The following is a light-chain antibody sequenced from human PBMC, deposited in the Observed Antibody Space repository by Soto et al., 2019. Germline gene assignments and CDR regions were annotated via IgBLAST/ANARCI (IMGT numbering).Light chain of an antibody. V-gene: IGKV3-20*01. CDR2: GAS. CDR1: QSFTSTS. CDR3: QQYDSSPRT. Sequence: EIVLTHSPGTLSLSPWARATLSVSSSQSFTSTSLAWYQQKPGQAPRLLISGASRRAAGIPDRFSGSGSGTDFTLTISRLESEDIAVYYCQQYDSSPRTFGQGTKVDIK. J-gene: IGKJ1*01.